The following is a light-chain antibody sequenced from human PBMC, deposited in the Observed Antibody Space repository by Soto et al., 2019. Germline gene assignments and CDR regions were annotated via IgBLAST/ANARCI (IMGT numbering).Light chain of an antibody. CDR2: DAS. J-gene: IGKJ5*01. CDR1: QSVSSY. V-gene: IGKV3-11*01. CDR3: QQYHSYPLT. Sequence: EIVLTQSPATLSLSPGERATLSCRASQSVSSYLAWYQQKPGQAPRLLIYDASNRATGIPARFSGSGSGTEFTLTISSLQPDDFATYYCQQYHSYPLTFGQGTRLEIK.